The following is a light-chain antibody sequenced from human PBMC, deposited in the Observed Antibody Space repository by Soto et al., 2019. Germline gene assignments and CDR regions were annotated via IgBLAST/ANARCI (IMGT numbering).Light chain of an antibody. J-gene: IGLJ1*01. V-gene: IGLV2-14*01. CDR2: EVI. Sequence: QSALTQPASVSGSPGQSITISCAGTSSDIGSYDYVSWYQQHPGKAPKVIIFEVINRPSGVSDRFSGSKSGNMASLTISGLQAEDEADYYCSSYTSSSLYVFGTGTKVTVL. CDR1: SSDIGSYDY. CDR3: SSYTSSSLYV.